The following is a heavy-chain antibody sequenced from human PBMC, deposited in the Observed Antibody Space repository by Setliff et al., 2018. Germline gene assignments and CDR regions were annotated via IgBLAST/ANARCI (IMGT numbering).Heavy chain of an antibody. Sequence: ASVKVSCKASGYTFSDYGISWVRLAPGQGLEWMGWISPYTGNTFYAPQFQGRVIMTTDTSTNTAHMELWSLTSDDTAIYFCAKEPALSLTESIRRSYYDYALDVWGQGATVTVSS. D-gene: IGHD3-10*01. V-gene: IGHV1-18*01. CDR3: AKEPALSLTESIRRSYYDYALDV. J-gene: IGHJ6*02. CDR1: GYTFSDYG. CDR2: ISPYTGNT.